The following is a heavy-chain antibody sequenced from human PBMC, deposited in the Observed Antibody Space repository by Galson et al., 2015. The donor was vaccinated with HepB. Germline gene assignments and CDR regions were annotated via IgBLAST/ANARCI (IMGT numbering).Heavy chain of an antibody. CDR2: IWADGTNT. CDR1: GFTFRSYS. J-gene: IGHJ4*02. CDR3: AREAPVAALATFDY. Sequence: SLRLACAASGFTFRSYSMNWVRQAPGKGLEWVALIWADGTNTYYADSVKGRFTISRDNSKNTLNLQMNSLRAEDTAVYYCAREAPVAALATFDYWGQGTLVTVSS. V-gene: IGHV3-33*08. D-gene: IGHD6-25*01.